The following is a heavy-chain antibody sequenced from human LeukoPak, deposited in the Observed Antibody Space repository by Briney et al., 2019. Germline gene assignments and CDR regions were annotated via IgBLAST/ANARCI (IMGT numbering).Heavy chain of an antibody. CDR1: GGPISSDGYY. Sequence: SSETLSLTCTVSGGPISSDGYYWSWIRQHPGKGLEWIGYIYYSGSTYYNPSLKSRVTISVDTSKNQFSLKLSSVTAADTAVYYCARSGSAQARGMNWFDPWGQGTLVTVSS. CDR3: ARSGSAQARGMNWFDP. D-gene: IGHD3-10*01. CDR2: IYYSGST. V-gene: IGHV4-31*03. J-gene: IGHJ5*02.